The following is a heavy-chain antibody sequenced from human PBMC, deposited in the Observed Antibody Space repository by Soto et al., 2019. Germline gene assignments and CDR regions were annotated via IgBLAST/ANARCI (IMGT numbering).Heavy chain of an antibody. CDR1: GGTFSSHY. CDR3: ARSWTDYGGNLYL. CDR2: INPTGGST. J-gene: IGHJ5*02. V-gene: IGHV1-46*01. Sequence: ASVKVSCKASGGTFSSHYMHWVKQAPGQGLEWLGIINPTGGSTTYAEKFQGRVTMTADTDTETVYMELRRLRSADTARYYGARSWTDYGGNLYLWGQGTLVTVSS. D-gene: IGHD3-10*01.